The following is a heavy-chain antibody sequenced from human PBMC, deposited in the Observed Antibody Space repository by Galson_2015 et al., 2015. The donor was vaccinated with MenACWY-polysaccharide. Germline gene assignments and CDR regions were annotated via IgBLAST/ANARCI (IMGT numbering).Heavy chain of an antibody. CDR2: ISSSSSYI. CDR3: ARHATYDILTGTTVDY. CDR1: GFTFSSYS. J-gene: IGHJ4*02. Sequence: SLRLSCAASGFTFSSYSMNWVRQAPGKGLEWVSSISSSSSYIYYADSVKGRFTISRDNAKNSLYLQMNSLRAEDTAVYYCARHATYDILTGTTVDYWGQGTLVTVSS. D-gene: IGHD3-9*01. V-gene: IGHV3-21*01.